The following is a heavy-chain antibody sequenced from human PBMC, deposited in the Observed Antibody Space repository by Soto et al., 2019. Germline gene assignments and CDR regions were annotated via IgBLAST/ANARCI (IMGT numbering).Heavy chain of an antibody. CDR2: ISIDGSRK. CDR3: TRGPTHGAFDI. CDR1: GFSISNSD. V-gene: IGHV3-30*03. Sequence: GGSLRLSWVASGFSISNSDMHWVRQAPGKGLEWLAHISIDGSRKYYADSVKGRFTVSRENSKNTLYLQINSLGPEEAALYYCTRGPTHGAFDIWGQGTMVTVSS. J-gene: IGHJ3*02.